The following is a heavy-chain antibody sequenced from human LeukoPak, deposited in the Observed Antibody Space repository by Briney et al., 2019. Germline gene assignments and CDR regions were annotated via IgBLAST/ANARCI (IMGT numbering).Heavy chain of an antibody. Sequence: SGGSLRLSCAASGFTFSNYEMNWVRQAPGKGLEWVSYISRYGSTKYYADSVKGRFTISRDNAKNSLYLQMNSLRAEDTAVYYCASPRAVSSDFWGQGTLVTVSS. D-gene: IGHD6-6*01. CDR1: GFTFSNYE. CDR3: ASPRAVSSDF. CDR2: ISRYGSTK. V-gene: IGHV3-48*03. J-gene: IGHJ4*02.